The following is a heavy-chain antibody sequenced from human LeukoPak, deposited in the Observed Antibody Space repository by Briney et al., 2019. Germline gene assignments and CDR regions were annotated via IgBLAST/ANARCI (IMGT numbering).Heavy chain of an antibody. CDR1: GFTLSNAW. CDR2: IKSKANGETR. Sequence: PGGSLRLSCAASGFTLSNAWMNWVRQAPSKGLEWVGLIKSKANGETRDYAAPVKGRFTISRDNSKNTVYLQMNNMRVDDTAVYYCARVAGWHWFDPWGQGTLVTVSS. V-gene: IGHV3-15*01. J-gene: IGHJ5*02. D-gene: IGHD6-19*01. CDR3: ARVAGWHWFDP.